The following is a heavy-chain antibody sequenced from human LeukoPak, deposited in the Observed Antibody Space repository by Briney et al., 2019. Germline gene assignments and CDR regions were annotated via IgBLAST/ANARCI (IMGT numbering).Heavy chain of an antibody. CDR3: ARASVVVVVPAAWVENWFDP. Sequence: SVKVSCKASRGTFSSYAISWVRQAPGQGLEWMGRIIPILGIANYAQKFQGRVTITADKSTSTAYMELSSLRSEDTAVYYCARASVVVVVPAAWVENWFDPWGQGTLVTVSS. CDR2: IIPILGIA. J-gene: IGHJ5*02. V-gene: IGHV1-69*04. D-gene: IGHD2-2*01. CDR1: RGTFSSYA.